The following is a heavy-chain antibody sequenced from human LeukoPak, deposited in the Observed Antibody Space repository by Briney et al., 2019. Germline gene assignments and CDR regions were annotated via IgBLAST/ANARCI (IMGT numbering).Heavy chain of an antibody. J-gene: IGHJ6*04. Sequence: GGSLRLSCAASGFTVSSNYMSWVRQAPGKGLEWVSVIYSGGSTYYADSVKGRFTIPRDNSKNTLYLQMNSLRAEDTAVYYCARGVLRRPGYCSSTSCLTDVWGKGTTVTVSS. CDR1: GFTVSSNY. D-gene: IGHD2-2*01. V-gene: IGHV3-66*01. CDR2: IYSGGST. CDR3: ARGVLRRPGYCSSTSCLTDV.